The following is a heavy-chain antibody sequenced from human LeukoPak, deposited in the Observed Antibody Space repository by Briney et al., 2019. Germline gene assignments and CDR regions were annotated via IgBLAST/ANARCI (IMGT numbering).Heavy chain of an antibody. CDR1: GYTFTGYY. D-gene: IGHD6-19*01. CDR3: ARVRQWLETDFDY. Sequence: ASVKVSCKASGYTFTGYYMHWVRQAPGQGLEWMGWISPNSGGTNYAQKFQGRVTMTRGTSISTAYMELSRLRSDNTAVYYCARVRQWLETDFDYWGQGTLVTVSS. J-gene: IGHJ4*02. CDR2: ISPNSGGT. V-gene: IGHV1-2*02.